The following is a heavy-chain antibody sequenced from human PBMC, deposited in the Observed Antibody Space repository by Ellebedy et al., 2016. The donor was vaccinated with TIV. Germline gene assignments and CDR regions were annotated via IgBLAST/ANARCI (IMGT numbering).Heavy chain of an antibody. CDR1: GYSFTSYD. Sequence: ASVKVSCXASGYSFTSYDIHWVRQAPGQGLEWMGWVNPNSGYTGYAQMFQGRVTMTRNTSKNTAYMELRSLRSDDTAVYYCGTPMVGDFSYYYMDVWGKGTTVTVSS. J-gene: IGHJ6*03. CDR3: GTPMVGDFSYYYMDV. CDR2: VNPNSGYT. D-gene: IGHD5-18*01. V-gene: IGHV1-8*01.